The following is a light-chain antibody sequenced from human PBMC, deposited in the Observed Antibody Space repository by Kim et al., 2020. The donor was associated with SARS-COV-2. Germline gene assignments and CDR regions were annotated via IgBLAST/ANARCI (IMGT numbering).Light chain of an antibody. CDR1: GGRIDVDY. J-gene: IGLJ3*02. Sequence: GQTVTIAYPRAGGRIDVDYVQWDQQRPSVGTATVIYEYDQRPSGVSVRFSGSIDNSSNSASLTISGLRTEDEADYYCQTYNRDNVLFGGGTKVTVL. V-gene: IGLV6-57*03. CDR2: EYD. CDR3: QTYNRDNVL.